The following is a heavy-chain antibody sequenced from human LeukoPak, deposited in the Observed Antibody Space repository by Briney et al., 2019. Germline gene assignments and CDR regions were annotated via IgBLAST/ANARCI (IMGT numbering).Heavy chain of an antibody. CDR1: GFTFSSYW. J-gene: IGHJ4*02. V-gene: IGHV3-74*01. CDR3: ARGPSGYHNT. D-gene: IGHD5-12*01. Sequence: GGSLRLSCAASGFTFSSYWMHWVRQAPGKGLVWVSRIKSDGSNTNYADSVKGRFTISRDNSKNTLYLQMNSLRAEDTAVYYCARGPSGYHNTGGQGTLVTVSS. CDR2: IKSDGSNT.